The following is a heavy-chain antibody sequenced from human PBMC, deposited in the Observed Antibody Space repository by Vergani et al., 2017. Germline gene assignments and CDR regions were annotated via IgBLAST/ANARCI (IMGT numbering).Heavy chain of an antibody. J-gene: IGHJ6*02. CDR3: ASTSRVDTAMVYYYGMDV. V-gene: IGHV5-51*01. D-gene: IGHD5-18*01. Sequence: VQLVQSGAEVKKPGESLKISCKGSGYNYNNAWIGWVRQMPGRGLEWLGIINPNDSNTRYSPSFQGQVTISVDRSISTAYLQWSSLKASDTAMYYCASTSRVDTAMVYYYGMDVWGQGTTVTVSS. CDR1: GYNYNNAW. CDR2: INPNDSNT.